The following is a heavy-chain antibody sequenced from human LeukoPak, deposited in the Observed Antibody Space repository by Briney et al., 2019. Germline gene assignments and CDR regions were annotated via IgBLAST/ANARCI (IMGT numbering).Heavy chain of an antibody. J-gene: IGHJ6*04. Sequence: GGSLRLSCAASGFTFGDYGMSWVRQAPGKGLEWVSGSNWNGETTGYADSVKGRFTISRDNAKKPLYLQMNSLRAEDTAVYYCAELGITMIGGVWGKGTTVTISS. CDR3: AELGITMIGGV. CDR1: GFTFGDYG. V-gene: IGHV3-20*04. D-gene: IGHD3-10*02. CDR2: SNWNGETT.